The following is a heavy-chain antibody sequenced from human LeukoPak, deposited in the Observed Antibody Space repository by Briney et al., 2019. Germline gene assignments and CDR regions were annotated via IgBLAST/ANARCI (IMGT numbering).Heavy chain of an antibody. Sequence: SETLSLTCAVSGYSISSGYYWGWSRQPPGEGLEWIGSIFRRGSTHYHPSLTSRVTISVDTSKNQFYRKLSSVTAADTAVYYCARHAYCSGGSCPDFWGQGTLVTVSS. CDR1: GYSISSGYY. CDR2: IFRRGST. V-gene: IGHV4-38-2*01. J-gene: IGHJ4*02. CDR3: ARHAYCSGGSCPDF. D-gene: IGHD2-15*01.